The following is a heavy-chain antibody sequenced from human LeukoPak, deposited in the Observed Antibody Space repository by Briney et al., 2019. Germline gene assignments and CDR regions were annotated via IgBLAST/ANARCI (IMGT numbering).Heavy chain of an antibody. CDR1: GFTFDDYG. J-gene: IGHJ4*02. Sequence: GGSLRLSCAASGFTFDDYGMSWVRQAPGKGLEWVANIKQDGSEKYYVDSVKGRFTISRDNAMDTLYLQMNSLRADDTAVYYRVKDRVDGSGSQFDSWGQGSLVIVSS. V-gene: IGHV3-7*03. D-gene: IGHD3-10*01. CDR2: IKQDGSEK. CDR3: VKDRVDGSGSQFDS.